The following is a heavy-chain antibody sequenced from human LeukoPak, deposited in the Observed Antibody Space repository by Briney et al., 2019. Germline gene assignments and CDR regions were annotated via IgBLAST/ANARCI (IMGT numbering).Heavy chain of an antibody. CDR1: GYTFTGYY. CDR3: ARDSPGIAAAGHDY. V-gene: IGHV1-2*02. CDR2: INPNSGGT. Sequence: ASVEVSCKASGYTFTGYYMHWVRQAPGQGLEWMGWINPNSGGTNYAQKFQGRVTMTRDTSISTAYMELSRLRSDDTAVYYCARDSPGIAAAGHDYWGQGTLVTVSS. D-gene: IGHD6-13*01. J-gene: IGHJ4*02.